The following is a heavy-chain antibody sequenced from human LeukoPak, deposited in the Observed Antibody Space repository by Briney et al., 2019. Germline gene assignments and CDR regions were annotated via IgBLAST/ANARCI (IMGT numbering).Heavy chain of an antibody. Sequence: KTGGSLRLSCAASGFTFSSYAMSWVRQAPGKGLEWVSATSGSGGSTYYADSVKGRFTISRDNSKNTLFLQMNNLRAEDTAIYYCAKRGHKSYFDSNGYYEPELSFDYWGQGTLVTVSS. CDR3: AKRGHKSYFDSNGYYEPELSFDY. V-gene: IGHV3-23*01. CDR2: TSGSGGST. D-gene: IGHD3-22*01. J-gene: IGHJ4*02. CDR1: GFTFSSYA.